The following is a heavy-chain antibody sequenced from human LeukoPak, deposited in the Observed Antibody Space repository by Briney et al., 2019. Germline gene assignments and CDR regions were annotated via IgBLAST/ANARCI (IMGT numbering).Heavy chain of an antibody. CDR2: ISGSATGA. J-gene: IGHJ4*02. CDR1: GFTFGNYA. D-gene: IGHD5-24*01. CDR3: AKSREGDGYNVFDY. V-gene: IGHV3-23*01. Sequence: GGSLRLSCVASGFTFGNYAMSWVRQAPGKGLESVSGISGSATGAYYTDSVKGRFTISRDNPRNTLYLQMDSLRADDTAVYYCAKSREGDGYNVFDYWGQGALVTVSS.